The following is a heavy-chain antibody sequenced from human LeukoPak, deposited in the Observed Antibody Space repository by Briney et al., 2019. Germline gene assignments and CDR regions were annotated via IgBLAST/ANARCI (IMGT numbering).Heavy chain of an antibody. V-gene: IGHV1-46*01. Sequence: GASVKVSCKAFGYTFTSNYMHWVRQAPGQGPEWMGVISPSGGSTTYAQKFQGRVTMTRNTSISTAYMELSSLRSEDTAVYYCARGTYCSGGSCPITNWGQGTLVTVSS. CDR3: ARGTYCSGGSCPITN. CDR2: ISPSGGST. D-gene: IGHD2-15*01. J-gene: IGHJ4*02. CDR1: GYTFTSNY.